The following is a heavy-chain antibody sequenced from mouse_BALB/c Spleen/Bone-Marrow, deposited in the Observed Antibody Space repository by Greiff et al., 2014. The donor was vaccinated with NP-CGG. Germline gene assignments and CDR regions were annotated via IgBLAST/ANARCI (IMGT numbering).Heavy chain of an antibody. J-gene: IGHJ4*01. CDR3: SDGNFYALDY. V-gene: IGHV14-4*02. CDR2: IDPENGDT. Sequence: EVQLQQSGAELVRSGASVKLSCTASGFNIKDYYIHWVKQRPEQGLEWIGWIDPENGDTEYAPKFQGKATMTADTSSNTAYLQLSSLTSVGTAVYYCSDGNFYALDYWGQGTSVTVSS. D-gene: IGHD2-1*01. CDR1: GFNIKDYY.